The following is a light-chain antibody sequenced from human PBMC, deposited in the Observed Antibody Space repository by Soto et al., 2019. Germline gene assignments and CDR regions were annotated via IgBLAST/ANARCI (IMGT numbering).Light chain of an antibody. CDR2: GAS. CDR3: QKYNIAPSWT. J-gene: IGKJ1*01. V-gene: IGKV3-20*01. CDR1: QSVSSSY. Sequence: EIGWTQSRGTLSFSPGDRATLSFRTSQSVSSSYLAWYQQKPGQAPRLLIYGASSRATGIPDRFSGSGSGTDFTPTISSLQPEDVATYYCQKYNIAPSWTFGQGTKVDIK.